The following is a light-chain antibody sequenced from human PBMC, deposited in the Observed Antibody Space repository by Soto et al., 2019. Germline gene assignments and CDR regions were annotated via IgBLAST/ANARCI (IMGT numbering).Light chain of an antibody. Sequence: EILSTLSPTTLSVSPGERATLSCRVSQNVSSNLAWYQQNPGQAPRLLIYGTSTRATGIPARFSGSGSGTEFTLTISSLQSEDCAVYYCQQYNNWPRTFGQGTKVDI. CDR1: QNVSSN. J-gene: IGKJ1*01. V-gene: IGKV3-15*01. CDR2: GTS. CDR3: QQYNNWPRT.